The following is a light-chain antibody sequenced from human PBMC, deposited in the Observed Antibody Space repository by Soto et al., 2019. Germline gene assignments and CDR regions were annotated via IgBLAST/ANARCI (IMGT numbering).Light chain of an antibody. CDR1: SSDVGGFNY. Sequence: CTGTSSDVGGFNYVSWYQQHPGKAPKLLIYDVTSRPSGVSDRFSGSKSANTASLTISGLQAEDEADYYCASYTTSSTYVFGTGTKVTVL. V-gene: IGLV2-14*03. CDR2: DVT. CDR3: ASYTTSSTYV. J-gene: IGLJ1*01.